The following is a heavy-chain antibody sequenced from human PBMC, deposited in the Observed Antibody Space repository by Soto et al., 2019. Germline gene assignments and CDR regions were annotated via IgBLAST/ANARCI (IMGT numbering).Heavy chain of an antibody. J-gene: IGHJ5*02. CDR2: IIPIFGTA. Sequence: KVSCKASGGTFSSYAISWVRQAPGQGLEWMGGIIPIFGTANYAQKFQGRVTITADESTSTAYMELSSLRSEDTAVYYCANDFWSGPGNWFDPWGQGTLVTVSS. CDR3: ANDFWSGPGNWFDP. CDR1: GGTFSSYA. D-gene: IGHD3-3*01. V-gene: IGHV1-69*01.